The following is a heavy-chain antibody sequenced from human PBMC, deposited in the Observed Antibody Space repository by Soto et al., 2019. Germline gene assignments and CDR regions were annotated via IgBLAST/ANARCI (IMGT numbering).Heavy chain of an antibody. V-gene: IGHV3-30-3*01. D-gene: IGHD1-26*01. J-gene: IGHJ4*02. CDR3: ARGPPYSGSLIDY. CDR2: ISYDGSNK. CDR1: GFTFSSYA. Sequence: GGSLRLSCAASGFTFSSYAMHWVRQAPGKGLEWVAVISYDGSNKYYADSVKGRFTISRDNSKNTLYLQMNSLRAEDTAVYYCARGPPYSGSLIDYWGQGTLVTVSS.